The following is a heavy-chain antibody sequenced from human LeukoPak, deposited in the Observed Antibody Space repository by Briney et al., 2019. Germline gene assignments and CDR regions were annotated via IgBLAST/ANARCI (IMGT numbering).Heavy chain of an antibody. CDR1: GDSISRSGYY. CDR3: ARARENYYGSASPTLDY. V-gene: IGHV4-61*08. CDR2: IYYSGNT. J-gene: IGHJ4*02. Sequence: PSETLSLTCTVSGDSISRSGYYWGWIRQPPGTGLEWIGYIYYSGNTNYNPSLKSRVTISVDTSKKQFSLKLSSVTAADTAVYYCARARENYYGSASPTLDYWGQGTLVTVSS. D-gene: IGHD3-10*01.